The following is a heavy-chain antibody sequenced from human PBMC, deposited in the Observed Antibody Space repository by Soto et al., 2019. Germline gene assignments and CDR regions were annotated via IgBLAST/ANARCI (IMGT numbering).Heavy chain of an antibody. CDR1: GGSFSGYY. CDR2: INHSGST. D-gene: IGHD1-20*01. J-gene: IGHJ4*02. Sequence: SETLSLTCAVYGGSFSGYYWSWIRQPPGKGLEWIGEINHSGSTNYNPSLKSRVTISVDTSKNQFSLKLSSVTAADTAVYYCAGGRYRENSKPFDYWGQGTLVTVSS. V-gene: IGHV4-34*01. CDR3: AGGRYRENSKPFDY.